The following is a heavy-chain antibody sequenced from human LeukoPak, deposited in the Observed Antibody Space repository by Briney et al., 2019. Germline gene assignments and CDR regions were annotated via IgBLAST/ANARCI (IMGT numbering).Heavy chain of an antibody. CDR3: AKGLWFGSYPDY. V-gene: IGHV3-23*01. J-gene: IGHJ4*02. Sequence: AGGSLRLSCAASGFTFSSYAMSWVRQAPGKGLEWVSAISGSGGSTYYADPVKGRFPISRDNSKNTLYLQMNSLRAEDTAVYYCAKGLWFGSYPDYWGQGTLVTVSS. CDR1: GFTFSSYA. CDR2: ISGSGGST. D-gene: IGHD3-10*01.